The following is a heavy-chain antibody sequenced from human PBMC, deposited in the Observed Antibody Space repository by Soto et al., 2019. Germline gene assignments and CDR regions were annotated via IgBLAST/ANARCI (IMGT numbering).Heavy chain of an antibody. Sequence: ASVKVSCKASGYTFTSYYMHWVRQAPGQGLEWMGIINPSGGSTSYAQKLQGRVTMTRDTSTSTVYMELSSLRSEDTAVYYCARFAAVTTQHEGWFDPWGQGTLVTVSS. V-gene: IGHV1-46*01. CDR2: INPSGGST. CDR3: ARFAAVTTQHEGWFDP. CDR1: GYTFTSYY. J-gene: IGHJ5*02. D-gene: IGHD4-17*01.